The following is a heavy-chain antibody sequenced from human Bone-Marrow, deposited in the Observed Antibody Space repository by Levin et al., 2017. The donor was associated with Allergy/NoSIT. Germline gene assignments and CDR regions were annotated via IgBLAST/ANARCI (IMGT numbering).Heavy chain of an antibody. CDR1: GDSISRNNCY. Sequence: SETLSLTCTVSGDSISRNNCYWGWVRQPPGKGLEWIGSICSSGTTQYNPSLMSRATILVDTSKNHYSLTLTSLTAADTAVYYCAKDVGHWDIDFWGQGTLVTVSS. CDR2: ICSSGTT. J-gene: IGHJ4*02. CDR3: AKDVGHWDIDF. D-gene: IGHD1/OR15-1a*01. V-gene: IGHV4-39*02.